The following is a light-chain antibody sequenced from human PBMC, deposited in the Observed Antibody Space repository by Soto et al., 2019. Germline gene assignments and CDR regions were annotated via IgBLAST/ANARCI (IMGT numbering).Light chain of an antibody. CDR2: DVT. J-gene: IGLJ3*02. V-gene: IGLV2-14*01. CDR3: SSYTSSSTLV. CDR1: SSDVGAYNY. Sequence: QSALTQPASVSGSPGQLVTISCSGSSSDVGAYNYVSWYQRHPGKAPKLMIYDVTNRPSGVSNRFSGSKSGNTASLTISGLQAEDEADYFCSSYTSSSTLVFGGGTKLTVL.